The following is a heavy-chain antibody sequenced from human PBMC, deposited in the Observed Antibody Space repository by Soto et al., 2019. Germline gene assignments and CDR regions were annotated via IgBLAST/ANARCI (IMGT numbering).Heavy chain of an antibody. Sequence: QVQLQESGPGLVKASQTLSLTCTVSGASVNSGDYYWGWVRQPPGRGLEWIGYIHYSETIYYNPSLKSRVQILVETFKNQFSLEVSSVTAADTAVYYCARAHRYYDDTDIWGKGTTVTVSS. V-gene: IGHV4-30-4*01. CDR1: GASVNSGDYY. CDR3: ARAHRYYDDTDI. J-gene: IGHJ3*02. D-gene: IGHD3-22*01. CDR2: IHYSETI.